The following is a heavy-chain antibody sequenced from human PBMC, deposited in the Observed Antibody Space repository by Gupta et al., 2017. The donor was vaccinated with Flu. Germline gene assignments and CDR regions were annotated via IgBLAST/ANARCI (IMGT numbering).Heavy chain of an antibody. CDR2: IYPGDSDT. V-gene: IGHV5-51*06. D-gene: IGHD4-17*01. CDR1: TNYW. CDR3: ARGTMTTMTNQFDY. J-gene: IGHJ4*02. Sequence: TNYWIAWVRQMPGKGLEWMGIIYPGDSDTRYSPSFQGQVTISADKSISTAYLQWGSLKASDTARYYCARGTMTTMTNQFDYWGRGTPVTVSS.